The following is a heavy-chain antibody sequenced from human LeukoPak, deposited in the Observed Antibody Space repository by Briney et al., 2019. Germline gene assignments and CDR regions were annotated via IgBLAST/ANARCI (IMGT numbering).Heavy chain of an antibody. CDR3: ARGAVWSGYYRYDY. CDR2: IIPIFGTA. CDR1: GGTFSSYA. J-gene: IGHJ4*02. D-gene: IGHD3-3*01. V-gene: IGHV1-69*13. Sequence: GASVQVSCKASGGTFSSYAISCVRQAPGQGLEWMGGIIPIFGTANYAQKFQGRVTITADESTSTAYMELSSLRSEDTAVYYCARGAVWSGYYRYDYWGQGTLVTVSS.